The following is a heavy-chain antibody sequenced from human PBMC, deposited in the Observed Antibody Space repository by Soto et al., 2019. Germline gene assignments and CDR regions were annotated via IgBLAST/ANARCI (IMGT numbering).Heavy chain of an antibody. CDR1: GGSISSSSYY. V-gene: IGHV4-39*01. CDR2: IYYSGST. CDR3: ARHTPAISISDH. Sequence: SETLSLTCTVSGGSISSSSYYWGWIRQPPGKGLEWIGSIYYSGSTYYNPSLKSRVTISVDTSKNQFSLKLTSVTAVDTAVYYCARHTPAISISDHWGQGTLVTVSS. D-gene: IGHD2-15*01. J-gene: IGHJ4*02.